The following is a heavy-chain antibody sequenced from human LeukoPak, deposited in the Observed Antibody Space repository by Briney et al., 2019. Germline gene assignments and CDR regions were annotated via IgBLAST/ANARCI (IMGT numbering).Heavy chain of an antibody. V-gene: IGHV4-34*01. CDR3: ARAGRTTRLLRGSDWFDP. D-gene: IGHD2-21*02. CDR2: INHSGST. J-gene: IGHJ5*02. CDR1: GGSFSGYY. Sequence: SETLSLTCAVYGGSFSGYYWSWIRQPPGRGLEWIGEINHSGSTNYNPSLKSRVTISVDTSKNQFSLKLSSVTAADTAVYYCARAGRTTRLLRGSDWFDPWGQGTLVTVSS.